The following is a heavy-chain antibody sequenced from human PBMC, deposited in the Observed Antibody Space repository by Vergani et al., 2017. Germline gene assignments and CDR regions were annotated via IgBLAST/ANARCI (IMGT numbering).Heavy chain of an antibody. V-gene: IGHV3-48*03. CDR3: ARAAYYYDSSGYYLGSAEYFQH. Sequence: VQLVESGGGLVKPGGSLRLSCAASGFTFSSYEMNWVRQAPGKGLEWVSYISSSGSTIYYADSVKGRFTISRDNAKNSLYLQMNSLRAEDTAVYYCARAAYYYDSSGYYLGSAEYFQHWGQGTLVTVSS. CDR2: ISSSGSTI. CDR1: GFTFSSYE. D-gene: IGHD3-22*01. J-gene: IGHJ1*01.